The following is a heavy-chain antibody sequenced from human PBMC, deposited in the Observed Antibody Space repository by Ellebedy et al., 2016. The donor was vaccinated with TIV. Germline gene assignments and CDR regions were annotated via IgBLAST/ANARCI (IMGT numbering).Heavy chain of an antibody. D-gene: IGHD3-22*01. CDR2: IAHDESGR. J-gene: IGHJ4*02. V-gene: IGHV3-30*18. CDR3: VKGGYDRSGYYAPPVEC. Sequence: GESLKISCAASGFPFSSSAMHCVLQAPGHGLERVAVIAHDESGRHYADSVKGRFTISRDNFKNTLDLQMNSLRVEDTAVYYCVKGGYDRSGYYAPPVECWGQGTLVTVSS. CDR1: GFPFSSSA.